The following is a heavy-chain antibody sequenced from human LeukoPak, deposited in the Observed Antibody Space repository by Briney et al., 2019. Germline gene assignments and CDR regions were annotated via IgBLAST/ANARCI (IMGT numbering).Heavy chain of an antibody. CDR3: ARSKYSSSSDNWFDP. D-gene: IGHD6-6*01. CDR1: GFTFSTYG. J-gene: IGHJ5*02. CDR2: MWHDGSNK. Sequence: GGSLRLSCAASGFTFSTYGIHWVRQAPGKGLEWVAVMWHDGSNKYYPDSVKGRFTISRDNSKNTLYLQMNSLRAEDTAVYFCARSKYSSSSDNWFDPWGQGTLVTVSS. V-gene: IGHV3-33*01.